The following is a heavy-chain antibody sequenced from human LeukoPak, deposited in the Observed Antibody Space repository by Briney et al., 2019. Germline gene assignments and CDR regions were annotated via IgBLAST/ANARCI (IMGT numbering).Heavy chain of an antibody. D-gene: IGHD4-23*01. CDR2: ISSSGSYI. J-gene: IGHJ4*02. CDR3: ARGGVSVGGNFDY. V-gene: IGHV3-21*01. CDR1: GFTFSLYS. Sequence: GGSLRLSCAASGFTFSLYSITWVRQTPGRGLEWVSSISSSGSYIYYADSVKGRFTVSRDNAKNSLSLQMNSLRAEDTAVYYCARGGVSVGGNFDYWGQGTLVTVSS.